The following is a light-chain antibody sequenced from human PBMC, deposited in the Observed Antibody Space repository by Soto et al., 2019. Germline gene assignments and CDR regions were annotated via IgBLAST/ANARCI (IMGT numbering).Light chain of an antibody. J-gene: IGLJ1*01. V-gene: IGLV2-14*01. CDR2: EVT. Sequence: QSALTQSASGSGSPGQSITISCTGTSSDVGGYNYVSWYQQYPGKAPILMIYEVTNRPSGVSNRFSGSQSGNTASLTISGLQTEDEADYYCSSYTSSTLYVFGTGTKVTV. CDR1: SSDVGGYNY. CDR3: SSYTSSTLYV.